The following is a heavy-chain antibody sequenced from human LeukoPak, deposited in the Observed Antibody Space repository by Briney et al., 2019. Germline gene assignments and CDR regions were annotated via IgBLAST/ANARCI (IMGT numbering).Heavy chain of an antibody. CDR3: ARDMPKSGWFLGRDYFDY. Sequence: GGSLRLSCAASGFSFSSYEMNWVRQATGKGLEWVSYISSSGTSIYYADFVKGRFTMSRGNSKNSLSLQMNSLRAEDSAMYYCARDMPKSGWFLGRDYFDYWGQGTLVTVSS. J-gene: IGHJ4*02. D-gene: IGHD6-19*01. V-gene: IGHV3-48*03. CDR1: GFSFSSYE. CDR2: ISSSGTSI.